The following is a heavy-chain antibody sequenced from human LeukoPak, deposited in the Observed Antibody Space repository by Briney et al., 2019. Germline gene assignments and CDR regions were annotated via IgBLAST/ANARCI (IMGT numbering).Heavy chain of an antibody. Sequence: SETLSLTCTVSGGFISSYYWSWIRQPAGKGLEWIGRIYPSGSTNYNPSLQSRVTISVDKSKNQFSLKLSSVTAVDTAMYFCARDKLVVVAGWFDPWGQGTLVTVSS. CDR2: IYPSGST. CDR3: ARDKLVVVAGWFDP. V-gene: IGHV4-4*07. CDR1: GGFISSYY. J-gene: IGHJ5*02. D-gene: IGHD3-22*01.